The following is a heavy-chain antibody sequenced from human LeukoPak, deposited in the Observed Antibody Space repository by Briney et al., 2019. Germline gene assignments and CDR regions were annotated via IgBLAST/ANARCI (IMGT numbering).Heavy chain of an antibody. J-gene: IGHJ4*02. Sequence: GGSLRRSCAASGFTFSSYSMNWVRQAPGKGLEWVSSISSSSSYIYYADSVKGRFTISRDNAKNSLYLQMNSLRAEDTAVYYCARADPSSTSCLWYWGQGTLVTVSS. CDR3: ARADPSSTSCLWY. CDR1: GFTFSSYS. D-gene: IGHD2-2*01. V-gene: IGHV3-21*01. CDR2: ISSSSSYI.